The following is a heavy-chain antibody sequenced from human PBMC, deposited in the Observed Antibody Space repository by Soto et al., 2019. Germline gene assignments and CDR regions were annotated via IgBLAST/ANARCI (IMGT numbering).Heavy chain of an antibody. V-gene: IGHV1-69*10. Sequence: GASVKVSCKASGGTFSSYAISWVRQAPGQGLEWMGGIIPIFGIANYAQKFQGRVTITADNSKNTLYLQMNSLRAEDTAVYYCAKGIVGPMAAGMDVWGQGTTVTVSS. CDR3: AKGIVGPMAAGMDV. CDR2: IIPIFGIA. CDR1: GGTFSSYA. J-gene: IGHJ6*02. D-gene: IGHD1-26*01.